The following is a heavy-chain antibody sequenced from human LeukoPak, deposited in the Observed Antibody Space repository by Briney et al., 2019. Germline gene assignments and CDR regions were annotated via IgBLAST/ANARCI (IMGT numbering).Heavy chain of an antibody. V-gene: IGHV1-2*02. CDR1: GYTFTSYD. J-gene: IGHJ4*02. CDR3: ARGYFHSGRSQKPDY. CDR2: VHTNGGGK. D-gene: IGHD3-10*01. Sequence: GASVKVSCKASGYTFTSYDINWGRQATGQGLEWMGWVHTNGGGKHKAQKFQGRVTMTRDTSINTAYMELNGLTSDDTDVYYCARGYFHSGRSQKPDYWGQGTLITVSS.